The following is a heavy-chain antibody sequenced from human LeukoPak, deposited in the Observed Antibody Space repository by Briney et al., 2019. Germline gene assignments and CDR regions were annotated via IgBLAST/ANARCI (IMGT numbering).Heavy chain of an antibody. CDR2: FIPIFGTA. J-gene: IGHJ4*02. Sequence: ASVKVSCKASGGTFSSYAISWVRQAPGQGLEWMGGFIPIFGTANYAQKFQGRVTITTDESTSTAYMELGSLRSEDTAVYYCARDPGFCSGGTCYPAYFDYWGQGTLVTVSS. CDR3: ARDPGFCSGGTCYPAYFDY. D-gene: IGHD2-15*01. V-gene: IGHV1-69*05. CDR1: GGTFSSYA.